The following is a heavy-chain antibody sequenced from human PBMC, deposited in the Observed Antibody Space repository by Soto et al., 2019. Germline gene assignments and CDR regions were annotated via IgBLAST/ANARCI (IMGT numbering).Heavy chain of an antibody. J-gene: IGHJ4*02. Sequence: GGSLRLSCAASGFTFSSYAMSWVRQAPGKGLEWVSSISGSGGGTYYADSVKGRFTFSRDNSKNTLYLQMNSLRAEDTAVYYCAKFGMATTKRSPPYYTDYWGQGALVTVSS. CDR3: AKFGMATTKRSPPYYTDY. CDR1: GFTFSSYA. CDR2: ISGSGGGT. D-gene: IGHD1-1*01. V-gene: IGHV3-23*01.